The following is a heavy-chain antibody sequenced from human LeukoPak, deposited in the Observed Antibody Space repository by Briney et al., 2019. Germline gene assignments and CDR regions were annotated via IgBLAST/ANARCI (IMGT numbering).Heavy chain of an antibody. Sequence: PSETLSLTCTVSGGSISSSSYYWGWIRQPPGKGLEWIGSIYYSGSTYYNPSLKSRVTISVDTSKNQFSLKLSSVTAADTAVYYCARWDLNESNLYFDYWGQGTLVTVSS. J-gene: IGHJ4*02. D-gene: IGHD1-26*01. CDR3: ARWDLNESNLYFDY. CDR2: IYYSGST. V-gene: IGHV4-39*01. CDR1: GGSISSSSYY.